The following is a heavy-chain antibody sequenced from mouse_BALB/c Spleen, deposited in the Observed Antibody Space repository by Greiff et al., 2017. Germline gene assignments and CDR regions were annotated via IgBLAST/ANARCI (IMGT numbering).Heavy chain of an antibody. J-gene: IGHJ4*01. CDR2: INPGTGNT. CDR1: GYTFTSYC. V-gene: IGHV1-7*01. D-gene: IGHD2-10*02. Sequence: QVQLKESGAELVKPGASVKMSCKASGYTFTSYCMHWVKQRPGQGLEWIGYINPGTGNTEYNQKFKNKATLTADKSSSTVYMQLSSLTSEDSAVYYCAREGYGNYYAMDYWGQGTSVTVAS. CDR3: AREGYGNYYAMDY.